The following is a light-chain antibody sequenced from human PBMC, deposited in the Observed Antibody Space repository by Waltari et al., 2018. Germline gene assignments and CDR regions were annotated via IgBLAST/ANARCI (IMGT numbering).Light chain of an antibody. J-gene: IGKJ1*01. CDR1: QSLVHRDGNTH. V-gene: IGKV2-30*02. CDR2: KVS. Sequence: DVVMTQSPLSLPVTLGQPASISSRSTQSLVHRDGNTHLNWLQQRPGQSPRRLIVKVSNRDSGLPEKFSGRWSGTDFTLKISRVGAEDVGVYYWMPATHWPLTFGQGTKVEIK. CDR3: MPATHWPLT.